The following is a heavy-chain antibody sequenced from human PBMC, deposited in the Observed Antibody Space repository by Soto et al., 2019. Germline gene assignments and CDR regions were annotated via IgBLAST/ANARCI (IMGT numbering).Heavy chain of an antibody. Sequence: GGSLTLSCAASGFTFSSYAMSWVRQAPGKGLEWVSAISGSGGSTYYADSVKGRFTISRDNSKNTLYLQMNSLRAEDTAVYYCAKACCFADCGGDCYSRGHYYYGMDVWGQGTTVTVSS. CDR3: AKACCFADCGGDCYSRGHYYYGMDV. D-gene: IGHD2-21*02. V-gene: IGHV3-23*01. CDR1: GFTFSSYA. CDR2: ISGSGGST. J-gene: IGHJ6*02.